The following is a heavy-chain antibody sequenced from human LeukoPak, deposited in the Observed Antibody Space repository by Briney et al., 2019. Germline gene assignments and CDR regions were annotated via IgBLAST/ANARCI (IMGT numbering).Heavy chain of an antibody. CDR2: IRSKTYGGTG. D-gene: IGHD3-22*01. CDR3: TRRYNYDSSGYYYVRDAFDI. Sequence: GGSLRLSCTASGFTFGDYAMNWFRQAPGKGLEWVGFIRSKTYGGTGEYAASVKGRFTISRDDSKNTLYLQMNSLKTEDTAVYYCTRRYNYDSSGYYYVRDAFDIWGQGTMVTVSS. CDR1: GFTFGDYA. V-gene: IGHV3-49*03. J-gene: IGHJ3*02.